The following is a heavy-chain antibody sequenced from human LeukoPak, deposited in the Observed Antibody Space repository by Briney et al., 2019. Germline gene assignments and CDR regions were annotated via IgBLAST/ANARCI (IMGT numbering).Heavy chain of an antibody. CDR1: EYTFTGYY. V-gene: IGHV1-2*06. CDR3: ARSTVTVVYSYMDV. D-gene: IGHD4-17*01. Sequence: ASVKVSCRASEYTFTGYYMHWVRQAPGQGLEWMGRINPHSGGRNYAQNFQGRVTMTRDTSISTAYMELSRLKSDDTAVNYCARSTVTVVYSYMDVWGKGTTVTVSS. J-gene: IGHJ6*03. CDR2: INPHSGGR.